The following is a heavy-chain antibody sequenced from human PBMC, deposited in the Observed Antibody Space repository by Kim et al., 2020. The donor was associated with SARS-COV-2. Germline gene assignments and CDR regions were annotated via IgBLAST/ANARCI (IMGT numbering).Heavy chain of an antibody. D-gene: IGHD5-18*01. V-gene: IGHV3-21*01. Sequence: GGSLRLSCAASGFTFSSYSMNWVRQAPGKGLEWVSSISSSSSYIYYADSVKGRFTISRDNAKNSLYLQMNSLRAEDTAVYYCARDRIQLWWDYYYYGMVVWGQGTTVTVSS. CDR1: GFTFSSYS. CDR2: ISSSSSYI. J-gene: IGHJ6*02. CDR3: ARDRIQLWWDYYYYGMVV.